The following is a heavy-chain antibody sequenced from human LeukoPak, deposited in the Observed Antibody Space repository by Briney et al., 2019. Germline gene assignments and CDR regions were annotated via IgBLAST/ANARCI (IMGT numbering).Heavy chain of an antibody. J-gene: IGHJ6*03. D-gene: IGHD6-19*01. Sequence: GGSLRLSCAASGFTFSSYGMHWVRQAPGKGLEWVVVIWYDGSNKYYADSVKGRFTISRDNSKNTLYLQMNSLRAEDTAVYYCAKEYSSGWYYMDVWGKGTTVTVSS. CDR2: IWYDGSNK. CDR1: GFTFSSYG. V-gene: IGHV3-33*06. CDR3: AKEYSSGWYYMDV.